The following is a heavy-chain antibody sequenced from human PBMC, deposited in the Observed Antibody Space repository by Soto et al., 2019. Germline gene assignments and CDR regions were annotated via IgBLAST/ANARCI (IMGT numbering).Heavy chain of an antibody. CDR3: AKDIAMVGALDRLLLPNYYYGMDV. D-gene: IGHD1-26*01. V-gene: IGHV3-30*18. CDR1: GFTFSSYG. J-gene: IGHJ6*02. Sequence: QVQLVESGGGVVQPGRSLRLSCAASGFTFSSYGMHWVRQAPGKGLEWVAVISYDGSNKYYADSVKGRFTISRDNSKNTLYLQMNRLRAEDTAVYYCAKDIAMVGALDRLLLPNYYYGMDVWGQGTTVTVSS. CDR2: ISYDGSNK.